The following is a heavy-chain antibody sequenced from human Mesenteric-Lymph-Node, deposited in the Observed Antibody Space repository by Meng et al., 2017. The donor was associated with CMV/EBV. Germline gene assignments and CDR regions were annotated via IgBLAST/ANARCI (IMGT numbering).Heavy chain of an antibody. V-gene: IGHV1-8*02. CDR2: MNPNSGNT. Sequence: EQLVQSGAEVRRPGASVKVSCKASGYTFTSFDINWVRQATGQGPEWMGWMNPNSGNTGYAQKFQGRVTLTRDTSISTASMELSSLRSEDTAVYYCARGPSYSSGFPDCWGQGTLVTVSS. J-gene: IGHJ4*02. CDR1: GYTFTSFD. D-gene: IGHD6-19*01. CDR3: ARGPSYSSGFPDC.